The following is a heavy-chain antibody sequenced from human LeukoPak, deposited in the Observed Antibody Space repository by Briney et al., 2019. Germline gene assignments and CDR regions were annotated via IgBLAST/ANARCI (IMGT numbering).Heavy chain of an antibody. J-gene: IGHJ4*02. D-gene: IGHD6-13*01. CDR3: VKSPHASSSYFDY. CDR2: INSNGDIT. Sequence: PGGSLRLSCAASGFTFDDYAMHWVRQAPGKGLEYVSAINSNGDITDYADSVKGRFTISRDNSKNTLYLQMSSLRGEDTAVYYCVKSPHASSSYFDYWGQGTLVTVSS. CDR1: GFTFDDYA. V-gene: IGHV3-64D*09.